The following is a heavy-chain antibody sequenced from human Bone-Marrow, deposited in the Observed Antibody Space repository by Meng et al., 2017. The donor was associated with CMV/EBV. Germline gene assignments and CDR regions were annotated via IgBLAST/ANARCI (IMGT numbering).Heavy chain of an antibody. CDR3: VRDSGYSGYDYGWFDP. J-gene: IGHJ5*02. V-gene: IGHV3-21*01. CDR2: ISRGRGNSYT. D-gene: IGHD5-12*01. Sequence: GGSLRLSCAASGFTFSSYEMNWVRQAPGKGLEWVSAISRGRGNSYTYYSDSVKGRFTISRDIAKNSLYLQMKSLRADDTAIYFCVRDSGYSGYDYGWFDPWGQGTLVTVSS. CDR1: GFTFSSYE.